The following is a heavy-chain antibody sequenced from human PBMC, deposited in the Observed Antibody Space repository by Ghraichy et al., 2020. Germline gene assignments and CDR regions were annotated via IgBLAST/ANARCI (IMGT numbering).Heavy chain of an antibody. CDR2: INSDGTYK. D-gene: IGHD6-6*01. CDR1: GFTFSDYD. J-gene: IGHJ5*02. Sequence: GGSLRLSCAASGFTFSDYDMSWFRQAPGKGLEFISCINSDGTYKFYADSVKGRFAVSRDNGKMYLQMDSLRVDDTAAYYCAREVVRDGPSLDPWGQGIEVTVSS. V-gene: IGHV3-11*05. CDR3: AREVVRDGPSLDP.